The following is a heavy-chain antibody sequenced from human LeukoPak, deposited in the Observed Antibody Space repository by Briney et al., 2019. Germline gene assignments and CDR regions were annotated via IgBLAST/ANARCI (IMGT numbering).Heavy chain of an antibody. CDR3: AKDDCSGGSCYSYYFDY. V-gene: IGHV3-23*01. J-gene: IGHJ4*02. CDR1: GFTFSSYA. CDR2: ISGSGGST. D-gene: IGHD2-15*01. Sequence: GGSLRLSCAASGFTFSSYAMSWVRQAPGKGLEWISAISGSGGSTYYADSVKGRFTISRDNSKNTLYLQMNSLRAEDTAVYYCAKDDCSGGSCYSYYFDYWGQGTLVTVSS.